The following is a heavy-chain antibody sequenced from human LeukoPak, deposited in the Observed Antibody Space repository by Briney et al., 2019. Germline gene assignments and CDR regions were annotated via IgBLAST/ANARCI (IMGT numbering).Heavy chain of an antibody. CDR1: GYTFTGYY. CDR3: ATVFSSSWYGPSN. CDR2: INPNSGGT. D-gene: IGHD6-13*01. V-gene: IGHV1-2*02. J-gene: IGHJ4*02. Sequence: VSVKVSCKASGYTFTGYYMHWVRQAPGQGLEWMGWINPNSGGTNYAQKFQGRVTMTRDTSISTAYMELSRLRSDDTAVYYGATVFSSSWYGPSNWGQGTLVTVSS.